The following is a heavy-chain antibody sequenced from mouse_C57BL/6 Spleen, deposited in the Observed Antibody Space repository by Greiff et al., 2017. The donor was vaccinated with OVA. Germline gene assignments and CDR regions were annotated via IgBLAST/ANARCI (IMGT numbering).Heavy chain of an antibody. V-gene: IGHV1-81*01. Sequence: VKLQESGAELARPGASVKLSCKASGYTFTSYGISWVKQRTGQGLEWIGEIYPRSGNTYYNEKFKGKATLTADKSSSTAYMELRSLTSEDSAVYFCASPRHGSTSFDSWGQGTTLTVAP. CDR3: ASPRHGSTSFDS. CDR2: IYPRSGNT. D-gene: IGHD1-1*01. J-gene: IGHJ2*01. CDR1: GYTFTSYG.